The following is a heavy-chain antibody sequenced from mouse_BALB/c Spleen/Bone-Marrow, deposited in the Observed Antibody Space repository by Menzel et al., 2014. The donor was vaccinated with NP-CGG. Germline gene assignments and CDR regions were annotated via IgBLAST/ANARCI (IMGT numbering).Heavy chain of an antibody. D-gene: IGHD4-1*01. CDR2: ISSGSITI. J-gene: IGHJ2*01. CDR3: TRGGNWEDFDY. CDR1: GFSFSSFG. V-gene: IGHV5-17*02. Sequence: EVMLVESGGGLVQPGGSRKLSCSASGFSFSSFGMHWVRQAPEKGLEWVAYISSGSITIFYADTVKGRFTISRDNPKNTLFLQMTSLRSEDTAIYYCTRGGNWEDFDYWGQGTTLTVSS.